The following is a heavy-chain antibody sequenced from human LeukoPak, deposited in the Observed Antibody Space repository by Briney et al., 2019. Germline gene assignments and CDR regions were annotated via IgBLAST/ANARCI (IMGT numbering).Heavy chain of an antibody. CDR1: GFTFSSYA. V-gene: IGHV3-23*01. CDR3: AKTDIVVVVAATNYFDY. Sequence: GGSLRLSCAASGFTFSSYAMSWVRQAPGKGLEWVSAISGGGGSTYYADSVKGRFTISRDNSKNTLYLQMNSLRAEDTAVYYYAKTDIVVVVAATNYFDYWGRGTLVTVSS. D-gene: IGHD2-15*01. CDR2: ISGGGGST. J-gene: IGHJ4*02.